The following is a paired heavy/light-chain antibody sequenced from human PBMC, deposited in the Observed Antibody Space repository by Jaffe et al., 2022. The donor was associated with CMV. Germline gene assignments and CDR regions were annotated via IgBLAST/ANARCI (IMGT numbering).Light chain of an antibody. CDR2: WAS. Sequence: DIVMTQSPDSLAVSLGERASINCKSSQSVSYNPNNKTYLAWYQQKLGQPPKLLIYWASTRESGVPDRFSGSGSGTDFTLTISSLQVEDVALYYCHQYYNIPWTFGQGTKVEIK. CDR1: QSVSYNPNNKTY. V-gene: IGKV4-1*01. CDR3: HQYYNIPWT. J-gene: IGKJ1*01.
Heavy chain of an antibody. CDR1: GFTFGNYA. Sequence: EVELVESGGGLVQPGGSLRLSCVVSGFTFGNYAMTWVRQGPGKGLEWVSAMTGSGEVTYYADSVKGRFTISRDNSRNTLYLQMKSLRAEDTAVYYCANLVWATLVRGLTAGGVFDYWGQGALVTVSS. J-gene: IGHJ4*02. V-gene: IGHV3-23*04. CDR2: MTGSGEVT. D-gene: IGHD3-10*01. CDR3: ANLVWATLVRGLTAGGVFDY.